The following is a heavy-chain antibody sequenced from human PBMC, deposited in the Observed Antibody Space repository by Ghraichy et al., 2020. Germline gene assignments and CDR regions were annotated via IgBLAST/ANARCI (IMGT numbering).Heavy chain of an antibody. D-gene: IGHD1-1*01. CDR3: ASRTGNWYYFHY. Sequence: GGSPRLSCAASGFTFSSYGIHWVRQAPGKGLEWVAVISYDGSTKYYADSVKGRFTISRDNSKNTLYLQMNSLRAEDTAVYYCASRTGNWYYFHYWGQGTLVTVSS. CDR2: ISYDGSTK. V-gene: IGHV3-30*03. J-gene: IGHJ4*02. CDR1: GFTFSSYG.